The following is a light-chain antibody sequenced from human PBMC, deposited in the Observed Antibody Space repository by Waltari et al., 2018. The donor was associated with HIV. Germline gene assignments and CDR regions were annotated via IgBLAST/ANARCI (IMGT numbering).Light chain of an antibody. CDR2: WAS. Sequence: DIAMTQSPDSLAVSLGEKVTINCKSSQTVLHSSSNKNHLAWYQQKAGQRPKLLIYWASTREAGVPDRFIGSGSGTYFSLTIGILQAEDVAVYYCQQYYSFPLTFGGGTAVEIK. J-gene: IGKJ4*02. CDR1: QTVLHSSSNKNH. CDR3: QQYYSFPLT. V-gene: IGKV4-1*01.